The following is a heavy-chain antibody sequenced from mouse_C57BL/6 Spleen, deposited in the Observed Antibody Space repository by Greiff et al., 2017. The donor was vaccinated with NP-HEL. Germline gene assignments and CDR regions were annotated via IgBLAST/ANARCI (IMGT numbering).Heavy chain of an antibody. D-gene: IGHD2-4*01. V-gene: IGHV1-66*01. CDR2: IYPGSGNT. J-gene: IGHJ2*01. CDR3: ARLGDYDDFDY. CDR1: GYSFTSYY. Sequence: LVKPGASVKISCKASGYSFTSYYIHWVKQRPGQGLEWIGWIYPGSGNTKYNEKFKGKATLTADTSSSTAYMQLSSLTSEDSAVYYCARLGDYDDFDYWGQGTTLTVSS.